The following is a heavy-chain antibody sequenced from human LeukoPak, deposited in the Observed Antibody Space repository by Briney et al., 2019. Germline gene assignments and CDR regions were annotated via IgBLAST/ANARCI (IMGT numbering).Heavy chain of an antibody. CDR2: ISGTGGNT. J-gene: IGHJ4*02. CDR3: AKDFEFKWQQPSDH. V-gene: IGHV3-23*01. Sequence: PGGSLRLSCAVSGFSFSNYAMSWVRQFPGKGLEWVSGISGTGGNTYYADSVKGRFTISRDNSKNMLYLQMNALTAADTAIYFCAKDFEFKWQQPSDHWGQGTPVTVSS. D-gene: IGHD1/OR15-1a*01. CDR1: GFSFSNYA.